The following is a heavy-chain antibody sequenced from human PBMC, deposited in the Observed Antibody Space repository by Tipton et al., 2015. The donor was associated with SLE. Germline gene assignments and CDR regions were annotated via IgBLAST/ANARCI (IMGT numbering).Heavy chain of an antibody. CDR3: VVCSPSSCAYFDY. D-gene: IGHD2-2*01. CDR1: GVSISTSRYY. CDR2: IYTGGNT. V-gene: IGHV4-39*07. J-gene: IGHJ4*02. Sequence: TLSLTCSVSGVSISTSRYYWGWIRQPPGQGLAWIGRIYTGGNTKYNPSLESRVTLSADASKAQIYLKLTSVTAADTAVYYCVVCSPSSCAYFDYWGEG.